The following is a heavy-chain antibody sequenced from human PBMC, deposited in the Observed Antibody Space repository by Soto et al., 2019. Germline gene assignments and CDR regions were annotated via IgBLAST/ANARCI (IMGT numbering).Heavy chain of an antibody. CDR2: ISYGGSNK. D-gene: IGHD3-22*01. V-gene: IGHV3-30*14. Sequence: GGSLRLSCAASGFTFSSYAMHWVRQAPGKGLEWVAVISYGGSNKYYADSVKGRFTISRDNSKNTVYLQMSSLRAEDTAVYYCVKGEYYYDSSGYYPFDYWGQGTLVTVSS. CDR1: GFTFSSYA. J-gene: IGHJ4*02. CDR3: VKGEYYYDSSGYYPFDY.